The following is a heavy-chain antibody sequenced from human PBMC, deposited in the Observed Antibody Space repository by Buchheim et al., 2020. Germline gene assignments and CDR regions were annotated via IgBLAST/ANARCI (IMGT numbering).Heavy chain of an antibody. CDR2: IYYSGST. Sequence: QVQLQESGPGLVKPSQTLSLTCTVSGGSISGGGYYWSWIRQHPGKGLEWIGYIYYSGSTYYNPSLKSRVTISVDTSKNQFSLKLSSVTAADTAVYYCARGGGMEPTYYYYYGMDVWGQGTT. D-gene: IGHD1-14*01. CDR1: GGSISGGGYY. CDR3: ARGGGMEPTYYYYYGMDV. V-gene: IGHV4-31*03. J-gene: IGHJ6*02.